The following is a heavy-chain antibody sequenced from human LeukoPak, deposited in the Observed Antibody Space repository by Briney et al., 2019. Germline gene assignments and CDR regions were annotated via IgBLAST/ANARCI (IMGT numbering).Heavy chain of an antibody. CDR1: GYTFTSYA. D-gene: IGHD6-13*01. J-gene: IGHJ6*02. CDR2: IIPIFGTA. V-gene: IGHV1-69*13. Sequence: ASVKVSCKASGYTFTSYAISWVRQAPGQGLEWMGGIIPIFGTANYAQKFQGRVTITADESTSTAYMELSSLRSEDTAVYYCAREGQQLVPWYYYGMDVWGQGTTVTVSS. CDR3: AREGQQLVPWYYYGMDV.